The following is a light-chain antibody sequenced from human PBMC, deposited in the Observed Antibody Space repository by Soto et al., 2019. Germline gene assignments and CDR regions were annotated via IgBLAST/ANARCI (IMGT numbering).Light chain of an antibody. V-gene: IGKV1-33*01. CDR3: QQYDNIILT. Sequence: IRLTQSPTSLIASAGDRVTITCQASQYIGNYLNWYQQKSGEAPRLLITGASNLELGVPARFSGSGSGADFTFIISDLQPEDVATYFCQQYDNIILTFGGGTKVEI. J-gene: IGKJ4*01. CDR1: QYIGNY. CDR2: GAS.